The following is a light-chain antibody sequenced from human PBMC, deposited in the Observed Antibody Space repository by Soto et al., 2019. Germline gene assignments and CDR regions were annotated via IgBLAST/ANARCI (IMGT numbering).Light chain of an antibody. CDR2: AAS. CDR3: LQDYNYPFT. J-gene: IGKJ3*01. V-gene: IGKV1-6*01. CDR1: QGIRND. Sequence: AIQMAQSPSSLSASVGDRVTITCRASQGIRNDLGWYQQKPGKAPKLLIYAASSLQSGVPSRFSGSGSGTDFTLTSSSLQPEHFATYYCLQDYNYPFTFGPGTTVDI.